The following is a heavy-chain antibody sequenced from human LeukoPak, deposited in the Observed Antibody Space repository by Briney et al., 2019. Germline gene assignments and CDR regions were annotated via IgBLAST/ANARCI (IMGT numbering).Heavy chain of an antibody. J-gene: IGHJ1*01. V-gene: IGHV4-30-2*01. D-gene: IGHD3-10*01. CDR1: GGSISSDGYS. CDR2: IYHSGST. Sequence: PSETLSLTCAVSGGSISSDGYSWSWIRQPPGKGLEWIGYIYHSGSTYYNPSLKSRVTISVDRSKNQFSLKLSSVTAADTAVYYCASVLLWFGELSSPKEYFQHWGQGTLVTVSS. CDR3: ASVLLWFGELSSPKEYFQH.